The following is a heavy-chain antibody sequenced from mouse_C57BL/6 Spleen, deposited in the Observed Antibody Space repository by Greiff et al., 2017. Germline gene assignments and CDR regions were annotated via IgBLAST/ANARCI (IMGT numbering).Heavy chain of an antibody. Sequence: VQLQQSGAELVKPGASVKISCKASGYAFSSYWMNWVKQRPGKGLEWIGQIYPGDGDTNYNGKFKGKATLTADKSSSTAYMQLSSLTSEDSAVYFCARSPYDYDGEVAVFDYWGQGTTLTVSS. V-gene: IGHV1-80*01. CDR2: IYPGDGDT. J-gene: IGHJ2*01. CDR3: ARSPYDYDGEVAVFDY. CDR1: GYAFSSYW. D-gene: IGHD2-4*01.